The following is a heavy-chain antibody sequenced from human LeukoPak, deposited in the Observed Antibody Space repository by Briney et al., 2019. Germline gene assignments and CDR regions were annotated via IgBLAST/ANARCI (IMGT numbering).Heavy chain of an antibody. Sequence: GGSLRLSCAASGFTFSSYSMNWVRQAPGKGLEWVSSISSSSSYIYYADSVKGRFTISRDNAKNSLYLQMNSLRAEDTAVYYCARDQDWYALYFDYWGQGTLVTVSS. CDR3: ARDQDWYALYFDY. D-gene: IGHD3/OR15-3a*01. CDR2: ISSSSSYI. J-gene: IGHJ4*02. CDR1: GFTFSSYS. V-gene: IGHV3-21*01.